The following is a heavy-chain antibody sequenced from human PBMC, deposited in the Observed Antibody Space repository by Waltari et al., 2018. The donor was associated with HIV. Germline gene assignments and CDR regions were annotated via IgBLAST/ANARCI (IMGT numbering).Heavy chain of an antibody. D-gene: IGHD3-16*01. CDR3: VRDPKTSWGELDY. J-gene: IGHJ4*02. V-gene: IGHV3-48*02. CDR2: ISSSGSTI. Sequence: EVQLVESGGGLVQPEESLRLFCAASGFGFGSYSVNWVRQAPGEVLEWISFISSSGSTIYYADFVKGRFTVSRDNAENSLYLQMNSLRDEDTAVYYCVRDPKTSWGELDYWGQGTLVAVSS. CDR1: GFGFGSYS.